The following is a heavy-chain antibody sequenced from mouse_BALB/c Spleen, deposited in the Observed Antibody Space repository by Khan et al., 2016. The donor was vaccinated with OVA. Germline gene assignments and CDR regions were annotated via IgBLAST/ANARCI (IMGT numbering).Heavy chain of an antibody. Sequence: LVESGPELKKPGETVKISCKASGYTFTNYGMNWVKQAPGKALKWMGWISTYTGEPTYADDFKGRFAFSLETSASTAYLQINHLKNEDTATYFCTRPPHFSYVLVYWGQGTSVTVSS. J-gene: IGHJ4*01. V-gene: IGHV9-3-1*01. CDR3: TRPPHFSYVLVY. CDR1: GYTFTNYG. CDR2: ISTYTGEP.